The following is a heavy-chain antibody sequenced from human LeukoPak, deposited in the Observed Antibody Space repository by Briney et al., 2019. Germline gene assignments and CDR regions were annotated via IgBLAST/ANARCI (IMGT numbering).Heavy chain of an antibody. D-gene: IGHD3-10*01. CDR3: ARGKTSGHKSLRFGELLLHYFDY. CDR2: IYHSGST. CDR1: GGSISSSNW. Sequence: SETLSLTCAVSGGSISSSNWWSWVRQPPGKGLEWIGEIYHSGSTNYNPSLKSRVTISVDKSKNQFSLKLSSVTAADTAVYYCARGKTSGHKSLRFGELLLHYFDYWGQGTLVTVSS. V-gene: IGHV4-4*02. J-gene: IGHJ4*02.